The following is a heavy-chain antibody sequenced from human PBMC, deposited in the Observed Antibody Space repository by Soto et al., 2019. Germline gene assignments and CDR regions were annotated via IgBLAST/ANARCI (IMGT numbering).Heavy chain of an antibody. CDR3: AHRRRVAAAGIWFDP. J-gene: IGHJ5*02. D-gene: IGHD6-13*01. CDR1: GSPHSTSRKG. V-gene: IGHV2-5*02. Sequence: SGAELVSQAQPLAQTCRSPGSPHSTSRKGVGWIRQPPGRALEWLALIYWDDDKRYSPSLKSRLTITKDTSKNQVVLTMTNMDPVDTATYYCAHRRRVAAAGIWFDPWGQGTLVTVSS. CDR2: IYWDDDK.